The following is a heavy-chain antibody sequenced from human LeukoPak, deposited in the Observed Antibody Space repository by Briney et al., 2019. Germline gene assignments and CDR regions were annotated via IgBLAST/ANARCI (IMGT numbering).Heavy chain of an antibody. CDR1: GFTFSSYW. Sequence: GGSLRLSCAASGFTFSSYWMSWVRQAPGKGLEWVANIKQDGSEKYYVDSVKGRFTISRDNAKNSLYLQMNSLRAEDTAVYYCARLAAAGTSKYFDYWGQGTLVTVSS. CDR3: ARLAAAGTSKYFDY. D-gene: IGHD6-13*01. V-gene: IGHV3-7*01. J-gene: IGHJ4*02. CDR2: IKQDGSEK.